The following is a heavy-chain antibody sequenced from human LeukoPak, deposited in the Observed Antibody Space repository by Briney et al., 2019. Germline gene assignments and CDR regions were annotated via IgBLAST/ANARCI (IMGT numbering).Heavy chain of an antibody. CDR1: GFTLSSSE. CDR3: ARGWRTGSS. D-gene: IGHD1-26*01. CDR2: ISSSGATI. V-gene: IGHV3-48*03. J-gene: IGHJ5*02. Sequence: GGSLRLSCAASGFTLSSSEMNWVRQAPGKGLEWVSYISSSGATIYYADSVKGRFTISRDNGKNSLYLQTNSLRAEDTAVYYCARGWRTGSSWGQGTLVTVSS.